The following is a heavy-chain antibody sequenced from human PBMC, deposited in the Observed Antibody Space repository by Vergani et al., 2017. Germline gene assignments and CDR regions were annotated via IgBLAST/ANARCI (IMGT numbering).Heavy chain of an antibody. J-gene: IGHJ4*02. Sequence: QLQLQESGPGLVKPSETLSLTCTVSGGSISSSSYYWSWIRQPAGKGLEWIGRIYTSGSTNYNPSLKSRVTMSVDTSKNQFSLKLSSVTAADTAVYYCARDRWLVNWGYYFDYWGQGTLVTVSS. CDR3: ARDRWLVNWGYYFDY. V-gene: IGHV4-61*02. D-gene: IGHD6-19*01. CDR2: IYTSGST. CDR1: GGSISSSSYY.